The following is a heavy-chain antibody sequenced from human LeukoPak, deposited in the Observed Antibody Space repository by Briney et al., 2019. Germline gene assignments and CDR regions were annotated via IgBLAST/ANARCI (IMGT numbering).Heavy chain of an antibody. CDR2: IYPGDSDT. CDR3: ARRIGSIAVAEDYYFDY. CDR1: GYSFTSYW. Sequence: GESLKISCKGSGYSFTSYWIGWVRQMPGKGLEGMAIIYPGDSDTRYSPSFQGQVTISADKSISTAYLQWSSLKASDTAIYYCARRIGSIAVAEDYYFDYWGQGTLVTVSS. V-gene: IGHV5-51*01. D-gene: IGHD6-19*01. J-gene: IGHJ4*02.